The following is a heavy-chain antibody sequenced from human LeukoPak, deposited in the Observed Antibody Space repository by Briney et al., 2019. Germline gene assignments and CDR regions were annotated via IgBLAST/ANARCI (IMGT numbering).Heavy chain of an antibody. J-gene: IGHJ4*02. CDR3: AKGYFVVGATFFDF. Sequence: GGSLRLSCAASGFTFSSYGMHWVRQAPGKGLEWVAVISYDGSNKYYADSVKGRFTISRDNAKNSLYLQMNSLRAEDTAVYYCAKGYFVVGATFFDFWGQGTLVTVSS. CDR2: ISYDGSNK. V-gene: IGHV3-30*18. CDR1: GFTFSSYG. D-gene: IGHD1-26*01.